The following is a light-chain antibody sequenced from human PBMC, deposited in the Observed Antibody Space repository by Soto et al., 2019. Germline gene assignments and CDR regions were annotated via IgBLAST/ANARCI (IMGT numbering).Light chain of an antibody. V-gene: IGKV4-1*01. J-gene: IGKJ1*01. Sequence: DIVMTQSPDSLALSLGERATISCKSSQTVFYSSNNKNYLAWYQQKPGQPPKLIISWASVRESAVPDRFSGRRSGPDFTLTISDLQAEDVAVYYCQQYSGPPRTFGQGPKVEIK. CDR1: QTVFYSSNNKNY. CDR3: QQYSGPPRT. CDR2: WAS.